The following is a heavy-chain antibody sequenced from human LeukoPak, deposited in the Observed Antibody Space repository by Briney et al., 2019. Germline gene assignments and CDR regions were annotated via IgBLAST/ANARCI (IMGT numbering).Heavy chain of an antibody. V-gene: IGHV3-53*01. Sequence: GGSLRLSCAASGFTVSSNYMSWVRQAPGKGLEWVSLIYDGGSTYYADSVRGRFTISRDNSKNTVYLQMNSLRAEDTAVYYCARDAAAQQMFHYLDYWGQGTLVTVSS. D-gene: IGHD6-13*01. CDR1: GFTVSSNY. J-gene: IGHJ4*02. CDR3: ARDAAAQQMFHYLDY. CDR2: IYDGGST.